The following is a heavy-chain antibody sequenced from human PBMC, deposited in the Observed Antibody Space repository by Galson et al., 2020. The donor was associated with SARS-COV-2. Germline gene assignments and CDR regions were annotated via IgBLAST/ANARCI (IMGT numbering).Heavy chain of an antibody. D-gene: IGHD6-19*01. J-gene: IGHJ3*02. CDR3: ARDTPYQWLVPHDAFDI. CDR2: ISSSSSYI. Sequence: GESLKISCAASGFTFSSYSMNWVRQAPGKGLEWVSSISSSSSYIYYADSVKGRFTISRDNAKNSLYLQMNSLRAEDTAVYYCARDTPYQWLVPHDAFDIWGQGTMVTVSS. V-gene: IGHV3-21*01. CDR1: GFTFSSYS.